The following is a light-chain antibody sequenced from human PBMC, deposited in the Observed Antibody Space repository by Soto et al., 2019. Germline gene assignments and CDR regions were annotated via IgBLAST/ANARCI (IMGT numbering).Light chain of an antibody. J-gene: IGLJ1*01. CDR3: SSYTSSSTYV. CDR2: DVA. Sequence: QSVLTQPASVSDSPGQSITISCTGTSSDVGGPNFVSWYQQHPGKPPKLIIYDVANRPSGVSNRFSGSKSGSTASLIISRLQAEDEADYYCSSYTSSSTYVFGTGTKVTVL. CDR1: SSDVGGPNF. V-gene: IGLV2-14*03.